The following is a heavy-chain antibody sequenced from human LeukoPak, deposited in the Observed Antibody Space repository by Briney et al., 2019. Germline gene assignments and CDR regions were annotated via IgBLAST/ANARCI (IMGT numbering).Heavy chain of an antibody. CDR2: ISGSGGST. D-gene: IGHD6-6*01. Sequence: GGSLRLSCAASGFTFSSYAMSWVRQAPGKGLEWVSAISGSGGSTYYADSVKGRFTISRDNSKNTPYLQMNSLRAEDTAVYYCAKDRNSVGSSYNYWGQGTLVTVSS. CDR1: GFTFSSYA. CDR3: AKDRNSVGSSYNY. V-gene: IGHV3-23*01. J-gene: IGHJ4*02.